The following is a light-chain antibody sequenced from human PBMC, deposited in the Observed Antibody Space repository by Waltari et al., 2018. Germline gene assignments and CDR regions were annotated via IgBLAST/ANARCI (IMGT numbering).Light chain of an antibody. Sequence: YELTQPPSVSMSPGQTARITCSGDALPSHFTSWYHQKPGQAPILLLYRDTERPSGIPERFSGSFSGTTVTLTITEVQAEDEGDYYCQSTDSTGSFLVFGGGTSLTVL. J-gene: IGLJ3*02. CDR2: RDT. CDR3: QSTDSTGSFLV. CDR1: ALPSHF. V-gene: IGLV3-25*03.